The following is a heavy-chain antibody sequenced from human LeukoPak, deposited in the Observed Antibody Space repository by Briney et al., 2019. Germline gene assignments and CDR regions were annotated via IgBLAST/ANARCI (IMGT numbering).Heavy chain of an antibody. D-gene: IGHD3-10*01. CDR2: MNPNSGNT. V-gene: IGHV1-8*01. Sequence: ASVKVSCKASGYTFTIYDFNWVRQATGQGLEWMGWMNPNSGNTGYAQKFQGRVTMTRNTSISTAYMELSSLRSEDTAVYYCARRAMVRGRYYFDYWGQGTLVTVSS. CDR3: ARRAMVRGRYYFDY. CDR1: GYTFTIYD. J-gene: IGHJ4*02.